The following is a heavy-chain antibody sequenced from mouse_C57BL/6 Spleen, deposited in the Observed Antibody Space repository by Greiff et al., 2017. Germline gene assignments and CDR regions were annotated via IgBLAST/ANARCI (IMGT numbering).Heavy chain of an antibody. CDR1: GYTFTDYE. J-gene: IGHJ3*01. Sequence: VQLQESGAELVRPGASVTLSCKASGYTFTDYEMHWVKQTPVHGLEWIGAIDPETGGTAYNQKFKGKAILTADKSSSTAYMELRSLTSEDSAVYYCTIYSNYDWFAYWGQGTLVTVSA. D-gene: IGHD2-5*01. CDR3: TIYSNYDWFAY. CDR2: IDPETGGT. V-gene: IGHV1-15*01.